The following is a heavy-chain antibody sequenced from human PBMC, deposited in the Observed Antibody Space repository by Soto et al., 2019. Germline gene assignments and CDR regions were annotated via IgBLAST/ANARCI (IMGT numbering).Heavy chain of an antibody. Sequence: GGALRVYCVASGFTFMSKAMSWVRQAPGKGLEWVSAISGDGADTYYADSVRGRFTISRDNSKNTLSLQMNSLRDEDTALYYCVKDFRCADWGQGTRVTVSS. J-gene: IGHJ4*02. V-gene: IGHV3-23*01. CDR3: VKDFRCAD. D-gene: IGHD2-8*01. CDR1: GFTFMSKA. CDR2: ISGDGADT.